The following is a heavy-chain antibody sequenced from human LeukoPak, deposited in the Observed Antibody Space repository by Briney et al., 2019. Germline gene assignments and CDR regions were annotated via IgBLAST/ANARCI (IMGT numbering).Heavy chain of an antibody. CDR2: INPNSGGT. Sequence: ASVKVSCKASGYTFTDYYMHWVRQAPGQGLEWMGWINPNSGGTNYAQKFQGRVTMTRDTSISTAYMELSRLRSDDTAVYYCARGEIYYYDSSGYYPPLSDYWGQGTLVTVSS. CDR3: ARGEIYYYDSSGYYPPLSDY. D-gene: IGHD3-22*01. J-gene: IGHJ4*02. V-gene: IGHV1-2*02. CDR1: GYTFTDYY.